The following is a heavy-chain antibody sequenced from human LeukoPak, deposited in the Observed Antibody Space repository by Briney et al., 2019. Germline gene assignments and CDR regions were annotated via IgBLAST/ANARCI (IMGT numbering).Heavy chain of an antibody. V-gene: IGHV4-31*03. Sequence: SQTLSLTCTVSGGSISSGGYYWSWIRQHPGKGLEWIGYIYYGGSTYYNPSLKSRVTISVDTSKNQFSLKLSSVTAADTAVYYCARSPRITMVRGVISGFDYWGQGTLVTVSS. CDR1: GGSISSGGYY. J-gene: IGHJ4*02. CDR3: ARSPRITMVRGVISGFDY. D-gene: IGHD3-10*01. CDR2: IYYGGST.